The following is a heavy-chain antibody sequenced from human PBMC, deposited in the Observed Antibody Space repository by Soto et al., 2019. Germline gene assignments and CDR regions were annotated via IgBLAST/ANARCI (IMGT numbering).Heavy chain of an antibody. CDR2: IYPGDSET. Sequence: LGESLKISCKVSGYSFPSFWIGWVRQMPGKGLEWLGSIYPGDSETRYSPSFQGEVTISADKSITTAYLHWSSLRASDTATYYCVKQHPLDSRAWHNWGXGTLVNVSS. D-gene: IGHD6-19*01. J-gene: IGHJ4*02. CDR3: VKQHPLDSRAWHN. V-gene: IGHV5-51*01. CDR1: GYSFPSFW.